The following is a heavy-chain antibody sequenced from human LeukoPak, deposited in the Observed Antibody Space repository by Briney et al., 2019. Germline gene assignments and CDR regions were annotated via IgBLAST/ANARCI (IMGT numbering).Heavy chain of an antibody. CDR1: GFTFSSYA. Sequence: GGSLRLSCAASGFTFSSYAMSWVRQAPGKGLEWVSAISGSGGSTYYADSVKGRFTISRDNSKNTLYLQMNSLRAEDTAVYYCAKGNAGPGAPYGSGSGYYYGMDVWGQGTTVTVSS. D-gene: IGHD3-10*01. CDR2: ISGSGGST. V-gene: IGHV3-23*01. CDR3: AKGNAGPGAPYGSGSGYYYGMDV. J-gene: IGHJ6*02.